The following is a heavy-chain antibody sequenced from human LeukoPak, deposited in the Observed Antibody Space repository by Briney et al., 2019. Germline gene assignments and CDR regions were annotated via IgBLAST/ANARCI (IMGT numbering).Heavy chain of an antibody. V-gene: IGHV3-23*01. Sequence: GSLRLSCAASGFTFSSYAMGWIRQAPGKGLEWVSGISTSGGSTYYTDSVKGRFTISRDNSKNTLYLQMNSLRADDTAVYYCAKPVYGSGSPDYWGQGTLVTVSS. CDR3: AKPVYGSGSPDY. J-gene: IGHJ4*02. CDR1: GFTFSSYA. CDR2: ISTSGGST. D-gene: IGHD3-10*01.